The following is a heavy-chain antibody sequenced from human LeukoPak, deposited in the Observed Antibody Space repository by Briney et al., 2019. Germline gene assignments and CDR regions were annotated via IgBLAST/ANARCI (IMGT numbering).Heavy chain of an antibody. V-gene: IGHV3-30*01. Sequence: GGSLRLACAASGFTFSGSAMHWVRQAPGKGLEWLAVISDDGSSEFYADSVKGRFTMSRDNSKNTLYVQMKSLRAEDTGVYYCASRRGSYSGFDYWGQGTLVTVSS. CDR1: GFTFSGSA. J-gene: IGHJ4*02. CDR2: ISDDGSSE. CDR3: ASRRGSYSGFDY. D-gene: IGHD3-10*01.